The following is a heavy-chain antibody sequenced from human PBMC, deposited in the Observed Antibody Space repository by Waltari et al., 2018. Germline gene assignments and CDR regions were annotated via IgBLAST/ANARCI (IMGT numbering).Heavy chain of an antibody. CDR1: GGPFSSHA. V-gene: IGHV1-69*15. CDR3: AREEMATIGAFDP. J-gene: IGHJ5*02. Sequence: QVQLVQSGAEVKKPGSSVKVSCKASGGPFSSHAISRARRAPGQGLEWMGRIIPIFGTANYAQKFQGRVTITADESTSTAYMELSSLRSEDTAVYYCAREEMATIGAFDPWGQGTLVTVSS. D-gene: IGHD5-12*01. CDR2: IIPIFGTA.